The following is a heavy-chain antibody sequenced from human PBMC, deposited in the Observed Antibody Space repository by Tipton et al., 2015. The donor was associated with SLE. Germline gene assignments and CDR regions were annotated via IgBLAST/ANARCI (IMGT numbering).Heavy chain of an antibody. CDR1: GGSISSHY. V-gene: IGHV4-59*11. CDR2: IYYSGST. J-gene: IGHJ2*01. D-gene: IGHD3-16*01. Sequence: LRLSCTVSGGSISSHYWSWIRQPPGKGLEWIGYIYYSGSTNYNPSLKSRVTISVDTSKNQFSLKLSSVTAADTAVYYCARAQGDFDLWGRGTLVTVSS. CDR3: ARAQGDFDL.